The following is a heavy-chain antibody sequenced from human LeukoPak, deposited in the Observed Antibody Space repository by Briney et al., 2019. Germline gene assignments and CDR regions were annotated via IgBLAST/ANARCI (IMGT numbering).Heavy chain of an antibody. J-gene: IGHJ6*03. CDR2: ISGDGGST. V-gene: IGHV3-43*02. CDR3: ARVHGYYYYMDV. Sequence: GGSLRLSCAASGFTFDDYAMHWVRQAPGKGLEWVSLISGDGGSTYYADSVKGRFTISRDNAKNSLYLQMNSLRAEDTAVYYCARVHGYYYYMDVWGKGTTVTVSS. CDR1: GFTFDDYA.